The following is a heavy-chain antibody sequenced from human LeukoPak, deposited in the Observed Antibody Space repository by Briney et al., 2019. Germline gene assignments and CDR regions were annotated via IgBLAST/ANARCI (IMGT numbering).Heavy chain of an antibody. J-gene: IGHJ4*02. V-gene: IGHV3-33*01. CDR2: IWYDGSNM. CDR1: GFIFSSYG. Sequence: PGRSLRLSCAASGFIFSSYGMHWVRQAPGKGLEWVAVIWYDGSNMYYGDSVKGRFTISRDNSKNTLYLQMNSLRAEDTAVYYCARDRYSGSPDYWGQGTLVTVPS. CDR3: ARDRYSGSPDY. D-gene: IGHD1-26*01.